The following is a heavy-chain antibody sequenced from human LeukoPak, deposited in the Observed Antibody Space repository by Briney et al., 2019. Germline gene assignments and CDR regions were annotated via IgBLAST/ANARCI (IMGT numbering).Heavy chain of an antibody. CDR1: GFTLTNYA. J-gene: IGHJ4*02. V-gene: IGHV3-23*01. CDR2: ISASGVMS. D-gene: IGHD1-26*01. Sequence: SGGCLRLSCAASGFTLTNYAMTCVPQAPEKGLECGSSISASGVMSYYADSVKGRFTVSRDTSKNSLYLQMSSLTAADTAVYYCAKDRSIGTYYTFDHWGQGTLVTVSS. CDR3: AKDRSIGTYYTFDH.